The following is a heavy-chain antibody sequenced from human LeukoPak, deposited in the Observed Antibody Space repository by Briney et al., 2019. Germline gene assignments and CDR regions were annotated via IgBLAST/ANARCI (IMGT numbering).Heavy chain of an antibody. CDR3: ASYSGIYSAFEV. Sequence: PSETLSLTCTASGDSITNSNYYWGWVRQSPGRGLEWLGNIFYNGGPYYNPSFKSRVVISVDTSKNHFSLTLNAVTAADTAVYHCASYSGIYSAFEVWSQGTLVTVSS. J-gene: IGHJ3*01. V-gene: IGHV4-39*07. CDR2: IFYNGGP. D-gene: IGHD1-26*01. CDR1: GDSITNSNYY.